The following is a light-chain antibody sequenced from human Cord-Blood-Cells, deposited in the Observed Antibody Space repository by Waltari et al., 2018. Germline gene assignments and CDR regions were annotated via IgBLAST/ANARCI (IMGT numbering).Light chain of an antibody. Sequence: EIVLTQSPATLSLSPGGRATLSCRASQSVSSYLAWYQQKPGQAPRLLIYDASNRATGIPARFSGSGSGTDFTLTISSLEPEDFAVYYCQQRSNWPYMYTFGQGTKLEIK. V-gene: IGKV3-11*01. CDR3: QQRSNWPYMYT. CDR1: QSVSSY. CDR2: DAS. J-gene: IGKJ2*01.